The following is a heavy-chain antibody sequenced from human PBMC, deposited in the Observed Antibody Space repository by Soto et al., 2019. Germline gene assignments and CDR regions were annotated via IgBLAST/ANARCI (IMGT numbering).Heavy chain of an antibody. D-gene: IGHD2-2*02. CDR1: GFTFSSYS. CDR3: AKDLHIVVVPAAILWSDYYYYGMDV. Sequence: GGSLRLSCAASGFTFSSYSMHWVRQAPGKGLEWVAVISYDGSNKYYADSVKGRFTISRDNSKNTLYLQMNSLRAEDTAVYYCAKDLHIVVVPAAILWSDYYYYGMDVWGQGTTVTVSS. V-gene: IGHV3-30*18. J-gene: IGHJ6*02. CDR2: ISYDGSNK.